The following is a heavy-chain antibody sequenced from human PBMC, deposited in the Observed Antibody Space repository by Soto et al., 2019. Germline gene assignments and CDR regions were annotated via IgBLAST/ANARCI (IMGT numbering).Heavy chain of an antibody. CDR2: ISWNGDSS. V-gene: IGHV3-9*01. J-gene: IGHJ4*02. D-gene: IGHD1-26*01. Sequence: EVHLVESGGGLGQPGRSLRLSCVASGFTFDDYAMHWVRQAPGKGLEWVSGISWNGDSSGYADSVKGRFTISRDNAKNSLFLQMNSLRDDDTALYFCAKDTYIMVGGTHIDFWGRGTLVTVSS. CDR1: GFTFDDYA. CDR3: AKDTYIMVGGTHIDF.